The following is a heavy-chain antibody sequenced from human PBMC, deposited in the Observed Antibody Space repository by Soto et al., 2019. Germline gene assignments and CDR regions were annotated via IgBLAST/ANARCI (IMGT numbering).Heavy chain of an antibody. CDR1: GGSISTYF. V-gene: IGHV4-59*01. J-gene: IGHJ3*01. CDR3: ARDRIAADGTEVAFDF. Sequence: QVQLQESGSGLVKPSETLSLTCTVSGGSISTYFWNWLRQPPGKGLEWIAYISDSGRVSYNPSLKNRVTLSLDASKNRFSLRLNSVTAADTAVYYCARDRIAADGTEVAFDFWGQGTMVTVSS. D-gene: IGHD6-13*01. CDR2: ISDSGRV.